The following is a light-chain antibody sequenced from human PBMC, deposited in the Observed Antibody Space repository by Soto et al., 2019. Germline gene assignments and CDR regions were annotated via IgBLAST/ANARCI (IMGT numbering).Light chain of an antibody. V-gene: IGKV3-20*01. Sequence: EIVLTQSPGTLSLSPGERATLSCRASQSVTSSYLSWYQQKPGQAPRLLIYGASGRATGIPDRFSGSGSGKDFTLTISRLEPEDVAVYYCQQYGNSPMYTFGQGTKLEIK. CDR1: QSVTSSY. J-gene: IGKJ2*01. CDR3: QQYGNSPMYT. CDR2: GAS.